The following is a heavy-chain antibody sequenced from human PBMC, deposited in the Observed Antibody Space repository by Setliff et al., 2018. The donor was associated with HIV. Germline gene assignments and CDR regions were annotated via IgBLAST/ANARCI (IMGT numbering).Heavy chain of an antibody. CDR2: ISSSGTTI. CDR3: ARPNYYDSSGSFDY. V-gene: IGHV3-48*03. D-gene: IGHD3-22*01. CDR1: GFTFSSYD. J-gene: IGHJ4*02. Sequence: GGSLRLSCVASGFTFSSYDMNWVRQAPGKGLEWVSSISSSGTTIYYADSVKGRFTISRDNAKNSLYLQMNSLRAEDTAVYYCARPNYYDSSGSFDYWGQGTLVTVSS.